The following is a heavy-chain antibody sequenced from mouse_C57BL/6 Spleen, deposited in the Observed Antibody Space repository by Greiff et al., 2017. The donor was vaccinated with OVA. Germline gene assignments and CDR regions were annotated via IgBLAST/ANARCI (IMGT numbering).Heavy chain of an antibody. CDR2: INPNNGGT. V-gene: IGHV1-22*01. J-gene: IGHJ2*01. Sequence: EVKLVESGPELVKPGASVKMSCKASGYTFTDYNMHWVKQSHGKSLEWIGYINPNNGGTSYNQKFKGKATLTVNKSSSTAYMELRSLTSEDSAVYYCARYPVLTRYYSFDYWGQGTTLTVSS. D-gene: IGHD1-1*01. CDR3: ARYPVLTRYYSFDY. CDR1: GYTFTDYN.